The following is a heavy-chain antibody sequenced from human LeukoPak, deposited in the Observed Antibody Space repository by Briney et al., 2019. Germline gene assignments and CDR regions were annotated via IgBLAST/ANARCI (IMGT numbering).Heavy chain of an antibody. V-gene: IGHV3-33*08. D-gene: IGHD4-17*01. Sequence: GGSLRLSCAASGFTFSSHGMHWVRQAPGKGLEWVAVIWYDGSNKYYADSVKGRFTISRDNSKNTLYLQMNSLRADDTAVYYCARDGTTGYGMDVWGQGTTVTVSS. CDR3: ARDGTTGYGMDV. CDR2: IWYDGSNK. J-gene: IGHJ6*02. CDR1: GFTFSSHG.